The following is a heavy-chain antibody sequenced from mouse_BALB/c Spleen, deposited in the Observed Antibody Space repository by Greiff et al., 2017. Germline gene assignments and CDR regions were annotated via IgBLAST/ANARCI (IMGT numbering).Heavy chain of an antibody. CDR1: GFTFSSYT. CDR3: ARHEQYGNYDYFDY. Sequence: DVHLVESGGGLVQPGGSLKLSCAASGFTFSSYTMSWVRQTPEKRLEWVAYISNGGGSTYYPDTVKGRFTISRDNAKNTLYLQMSSLKSEDTAMYYCARHEQYGNYDYFDYWGQGTTLTVSS. V-gene: IGHV5-12-2*01. CDR2: ISNGGGST. J-gene: IGHJ2*01. D-gene: IGHD2-10*02.